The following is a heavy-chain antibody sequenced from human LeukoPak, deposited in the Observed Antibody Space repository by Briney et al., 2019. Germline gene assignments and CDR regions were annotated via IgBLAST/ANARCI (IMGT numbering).Heavy chain of an antibody. Sequence: SETLSLTCTVSGGSISSSSYYWGWIRQPPGKGLEWIGSIYYSGSTYYNPSLKSRVTISVDTSKNQFSLKLSSVTAADTAVYYCARVRTENWFDPWGQGTLVTVSS. V-gene: IGHV4-39*07. J-gene: IGHJ5*02. CDR3: ARVRTENWFDP. CDR2: IYYSGST. CDR1: GGSISSSSYY.